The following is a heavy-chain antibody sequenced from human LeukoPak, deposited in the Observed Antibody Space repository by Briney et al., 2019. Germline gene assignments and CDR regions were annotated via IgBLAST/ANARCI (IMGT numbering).Heavy chain of an antibody. J-gene: IGHJ4*02. CDR2: IYPGDSDN. CDR1: GYIFTSYW. D-gene: IGHD3-22*01. Sequence: GESLKISCKGSGYIFTSYWIGWVRQMPGKGLEWMGIIYPGDSDNRYSPSFQGQVTISADKYISTAYLQWSSLKASDTAMFYCARQPDSSGSPLYWGQGTLVSVSS. V-gene: IGHV5-51*01. CDR3: ARQPDSSGSPLY.